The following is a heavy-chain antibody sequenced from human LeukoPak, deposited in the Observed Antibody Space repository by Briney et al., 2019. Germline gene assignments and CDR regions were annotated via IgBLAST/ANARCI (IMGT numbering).Heavy chain of an antibody. V-gene: IGHV4-39*01. Sequence: SETLSLTCTVSGGSISSSNYNWGWIRQPPGKGLEWIGSIYYSGSTYYNPSLKSRGTISVETSKNQFSLNLSSVTAADTAVYYCARHLGYCSGGTCDWEPDAFDIWGQGTLVTVSS. J-gene: IGHJ3*02. CDR2: IYYSGST. D-gene: IGHD2-15*01. CDR3: ARHLGYCSGGTCDWEPDAFDI. CDR1: GGSISSSNYN.